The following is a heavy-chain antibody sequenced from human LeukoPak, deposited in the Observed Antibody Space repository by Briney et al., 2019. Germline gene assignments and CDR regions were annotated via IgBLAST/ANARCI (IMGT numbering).Heavy chain of an antibody. CDR2: IYYSGST. V-gene: IGHV4-59*08. D-gene: IGHD6-13*01. J-gene: IGHJ2*01. CDR3: ARQKIAAAGTARWYFDL. CDR1: GGSISSYY. Sequence: SETLSLTCTVSGGSISSYYWSWIRQPPGKGLEWIGYIYYSGSTNYNPSLKSRVTISVDTSKNQFSLKLSSVAAADTAVYYCARQKIAAAGTARWYFDLWGRGTLVTVSS.